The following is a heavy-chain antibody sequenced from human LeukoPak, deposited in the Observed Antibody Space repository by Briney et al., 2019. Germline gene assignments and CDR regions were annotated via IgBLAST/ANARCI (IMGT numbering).Heavy chain of an antibody. CDR2: IYPGDSDT. D-gene: IGHD2-2*01. CDR3: ASTNLLGYCSSTSCDFDY. Sequence: GESLKISFKGSGYSFTSYWIGWVRQMPGKGLEWMGIIYPGDSDTRYSPSFQGQVTISADKSISTAYLQWSSLKASDTAMYYCASTNLLGYCSSTSCDFDYWGQGTLVTVSS. J-gene: IGHJ4*02. V-gene: IGHV5-51*01. CDR1: GYSFTSYW.